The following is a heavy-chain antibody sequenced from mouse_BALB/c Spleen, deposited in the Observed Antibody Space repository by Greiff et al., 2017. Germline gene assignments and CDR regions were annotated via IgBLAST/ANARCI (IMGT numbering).Heavy chain of an antibody. Sequence: EVKLVESGGGLVQPGGSLKLSCAASGFTFSSYTMSWVRQTPEKRLEWVAYISNGGGSTYYPDTVKGRFTISRDNAKNTLYLQMSSLKSEDTAMYYCARRAYGYDYYAMDYWGQGTSVTVSS. V-gene: IGHV5-12-2*01. CDR3: ARRAYGYDYYAMDY. CDR2: ISNGGGST. CDR1: GFTFSSYT. J-gene: IGHJ4*01. D-gene: IGHD1-2*01.